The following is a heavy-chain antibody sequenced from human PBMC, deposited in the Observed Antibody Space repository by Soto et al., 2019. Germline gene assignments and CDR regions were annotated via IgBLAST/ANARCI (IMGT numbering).Heavy chain of an antibody. CDR3: AREVGATTILDY. V-gene: IGHV3-7*03. J-gene: IGHJ4*02. CDR2: IKQYESEK. D-gene: IGHD1-26*01. Sequence: GGSLKLSCAASGFTVTRYWLSWVRQAPGNGLEWVVKIKQYESEKYYVDSVKDRFTISRDNAKNSMYLQMHSLRAEDTAEYHCAREVGATTILDYWGQGTLVTVSS. CDR1: GFTVTRYW.